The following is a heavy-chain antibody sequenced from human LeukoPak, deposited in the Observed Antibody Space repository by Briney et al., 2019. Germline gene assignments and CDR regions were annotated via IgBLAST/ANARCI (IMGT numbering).Heavy chain of an antibody. CDR3: ASPTTMTTAIEY. V-gene: IGHV4-39*01. D-gene: IGHD4-17*01. CDR1: GGSISSSSYY. Sequence: ASETLSLTCTVSGGSISSSSYYWGWIRQPPGKGLEWIGSIYYSGSTYYNPSLKSRVTISVDTSKNQFSLKLSSVTAADTAVYYCASPTTMTTAIEYWGQGTLVTVSS. J-gene: IGHJ4*02. CDR2: IYYSGST.